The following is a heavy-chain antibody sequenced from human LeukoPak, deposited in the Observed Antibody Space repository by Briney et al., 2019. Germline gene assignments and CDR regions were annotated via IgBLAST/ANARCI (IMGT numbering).Heavy chain of an antibody. Sequence: GSSVKVSCKASGGTFSSYAISWVRQAPGQGLEWMGGIIPIFGTANYAQKFQGRVTITAGESTSTAYMELSSLRSEDTAVYYCARRSAVPAAMRGIYYYGMDVWGKGTTVTVSS. CDR1: GGTFSSYA. CDR2: IIPIFGTA. V-gene: IGHV1-69*01. CDR3: ARRSAVPAAMRGIYYYGMDV. D-gene: IGHD2-2*01. J-gene: IGHJ6*04.